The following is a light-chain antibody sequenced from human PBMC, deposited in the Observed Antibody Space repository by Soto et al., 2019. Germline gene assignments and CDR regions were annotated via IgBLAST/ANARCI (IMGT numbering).Light chain of an antibody. CDR1: QNIVNY. Sequence: DIPMTQSPSSLSASVGDTVTITCRASQNIVNYLNWYQRKPGKAPELLIYGASSLQRGVPSRFSGSGSGTDFTLPITTLQPEDFATCYCQQSYSVPLTFGGGTKVEIK. J-gene: IGKJ4*01. CDR3: QQSYSVPLT. CDR2: GAS. V-gene: IGKV1-39*01.